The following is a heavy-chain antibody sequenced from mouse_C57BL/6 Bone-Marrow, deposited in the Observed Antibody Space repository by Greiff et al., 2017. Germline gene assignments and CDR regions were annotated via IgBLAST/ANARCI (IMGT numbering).Heavy chain of an antibody. D-gene: IGHD1-1*01. Sequence: QVQLQQSGAELMKPGASVKLSCKATGYTFTGYWIEWVKQRPGHGLEWIGEILPGSSSTNYNEKFKGKATFTADTSSNTAYMQLSRLTTEDSAIYYCARGTNGSSYYAMDYWGQGTSVTVSS. CDR1: GYTFTGYW. CDR3: ARGTNGSSYYAMDY. CDR2: ILPGSSST. J-gene: IGHJ4*01. V-gene: IGHV1-9*01.